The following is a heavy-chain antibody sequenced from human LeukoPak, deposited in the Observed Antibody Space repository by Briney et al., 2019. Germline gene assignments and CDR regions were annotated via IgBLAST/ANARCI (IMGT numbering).Heavy chain of an antibody. V-gene: IGHV3-30*02. CDR1: GFTFDDYG. CDR3: AKDGNTAMGHFDY. J-gene: IGHJ4*02. CDR2: IRYDGSNK. D-gene: IGHD5-18*01. Sequence: PGGSLRLSCAASGFTFDDYGMHWVRQAPGKGLEWVAFIRYDGSNKYYADSVKGRFTISRDNSKNTLYLQMNSLRAEDTAVYYCAKDGNTAMGHFDYWGQGTLVTVSS.